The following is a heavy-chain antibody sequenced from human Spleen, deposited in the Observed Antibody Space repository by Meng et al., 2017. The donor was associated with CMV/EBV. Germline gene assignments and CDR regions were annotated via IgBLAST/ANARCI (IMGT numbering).Heavy chain of an antibody. V-gene: IGHV3-11*01. CDR3: ARCPYDSSGYMVDY. Sequence: GESLKISCAASGFIFNDYYMTWIRQSPGKGLEWLSYISSNGQTLYYADSVKGRFTISRDNGKRSLYLQMNSLRAEDTAVYYCARCPYDSSGYMVDYWGQGALVTVSS. D-gene: IGHD3-22*01. CDR1: GFIFNDYY. J-gene: IGHJ4*02. CDR2: ISSNGQTL.